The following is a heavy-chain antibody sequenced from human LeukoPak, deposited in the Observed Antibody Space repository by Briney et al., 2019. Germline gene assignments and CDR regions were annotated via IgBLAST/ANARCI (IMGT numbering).Heavy chain of an antibody. CDR3: ARDLVTVTKEFDI. CDR1: GGSFSGYY. Sequence: PSETLSLTCAVYGGSFSGYYWSWIRQPPGKGLEWIGEINHSGSTNYNPSLKSRVTISVDTSKNQFSLKLRSVTAADTAVYYCARDLVTVTKEFDIWGQGTMVSVSS. J-gene: IGHJ3*02. V-gene: IGHV4-34*01. CDR2: INHSGST. D-gene: IGHD4-17*01.